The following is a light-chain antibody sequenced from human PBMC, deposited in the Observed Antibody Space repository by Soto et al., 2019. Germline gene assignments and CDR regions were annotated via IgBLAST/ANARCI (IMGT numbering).Light chain of an antibody. CDR2: GAS. CDR1: QSVSNN. J-gene: IGKJ1*01. Sequence: EIVMTQSPATLSVSPGERATLSCMASQSVSNNLAWYQQKLGQAPRLLIYGASTRATGIPARFSGSGSGTEFTLTISSLQSEDFAVYYCQQYNNWPRTFGQGTKVDIK. CDR3: QQYNNWPRT. V-gene: IGKV3D-15*01.